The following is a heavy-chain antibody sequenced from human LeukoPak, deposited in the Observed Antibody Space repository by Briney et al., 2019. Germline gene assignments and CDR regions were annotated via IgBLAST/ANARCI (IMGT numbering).Heavy chain of an antibody. Sequence: GGSLRLSCAASGFTFGSYSMNWVRQAPGKGLEWVSYISSSSSTIYYADSVKGRFTISRDNAKNSLYLQMNSLRAEDTAVYYCASPPGYDILTGYSLPAYWGQGTLVTVSS. V-gene: IGHV3-48*04. CDR1: GFTFGSYS. D-gene: IGHD3-9*01. J-gene: IGHJ4*02. CDR2: ISSSSSTI. CDR3: ASPPGYDILTGYSLPAY.